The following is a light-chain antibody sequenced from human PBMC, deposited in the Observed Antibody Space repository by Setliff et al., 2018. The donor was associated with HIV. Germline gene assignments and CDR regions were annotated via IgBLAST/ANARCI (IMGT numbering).Light chain of an antibody. CDR1: SGSIATNY. CDR2: EST. CDR3: PSYDSDNHVE. V-gene: IGLV6-57*01. J-gene: IGLJ2*01. Sequence: NFMLTQPHSVSESPGKTLTISCNRSSGSIATNYVQWYQQRPGTSPTSVIYESTGRPSGVSDPFSGSIDTSSNSASLTIFGLRTEDEGDYYCPSYDSDNHVEIGGGTKVTVL.